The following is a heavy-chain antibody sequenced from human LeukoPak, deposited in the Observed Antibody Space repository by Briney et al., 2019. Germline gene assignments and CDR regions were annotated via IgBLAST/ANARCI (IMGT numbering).Heavy chain of an antibody. CDR1: GFTFSSYA. V-gene: IGHV3-23*01. D-gene: IGHD3-9*01. Sequence: GGSLRLSCAASGFTFSSYAMSWVRQAPGKGLEWVSAISGSGGSTYYAASVKGRFTISRDNSKNTLYLQMNSLRAEDTAVYYCAKSPSLLTGYDYYYMDVWGKGTTVTVSS. CDR3: AKSPSLLTGYDYYYMDV. J-gene: IGHJ6*03. CDR2: ISGSGGST.